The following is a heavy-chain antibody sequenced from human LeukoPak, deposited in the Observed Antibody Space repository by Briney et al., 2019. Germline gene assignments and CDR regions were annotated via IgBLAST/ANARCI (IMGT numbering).Heavy chain of an antibody. CDR3: ARGLGWLYYYYYMDV. Sequence: ASVKVSCKASGYTFTSHDINWVRQATGQGLEWMEWMNPNSGGTGYAQQFQGRVTLTRNTSISTAYMELSSLRSEDTAVYFCARGLGWLYYYYYMDVWGKGTTVTVSS. CDR2: MNPNSGGT. V-gene: IGHV1-8*03. D-gene: IGHD5-12*01. CDR1: GYTFTSHD. J-gene: IGHJ6*03.